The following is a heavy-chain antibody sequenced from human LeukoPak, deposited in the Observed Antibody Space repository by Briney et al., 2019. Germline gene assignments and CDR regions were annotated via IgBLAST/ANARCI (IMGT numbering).Heavy chain of an antibody. J-gene: IGHJ4*02. CDR1: GFTFSSYS. CDR3: ALRFGELLYALDY. Sequence: GGSLRLSCAASGFTFSSYSMNWVRQAPGKGLEWVSSISSSSSYIYYADSVKGRFTISRDNAKNSLYLQMNSLRAEDTAVYYCALRFGELLYALDYWGQGTLVTVSS. V-gene: IGHV3-21*01. CDR2: ISSSSSYI. D-gene: IGHD3-10*01.